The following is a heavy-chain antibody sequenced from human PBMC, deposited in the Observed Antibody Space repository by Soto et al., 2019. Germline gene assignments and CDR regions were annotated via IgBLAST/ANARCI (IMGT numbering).Heavy chain of an antibody. D-gene: IGHD2-15*01. V-gene: IGHV4-31*03. Sequence: QVQLQESGPGLVKPSQTLSLTCTVSGGSISSGGYYWSWIRQHPGKGLEWFGYIYSSGSTYYNPSLKRRVTISLDTSKNQFALQLSSVTAADTAVYYSAVTSRRGGSRLDSWGQGTLVTVSS. CDR3: AVTSRRGGSRLDS. CDR1: GGSISSGGYY. J-gene: IGHJ4*02. CDR2: IYSSGST.